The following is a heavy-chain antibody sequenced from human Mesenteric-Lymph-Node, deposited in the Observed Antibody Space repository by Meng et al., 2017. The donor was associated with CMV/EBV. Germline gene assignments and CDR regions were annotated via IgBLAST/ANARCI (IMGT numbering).Heavy chain of an antibody. CDR2: ISYSGST. J-gene: IGHJ6*02. D-gene: IGHD2-2*01. CDR3: ASSRADGSPTSCQYYYYYGMDV. V-gene: IGHV4-59*01. CDR1: GGSIRNYY. Sequence: SETLSLTCTVSGGSIRNYYWSWIRQPPGKGLEWIGFISYSGSTGYDPSLKSRVTISVDTPKNQFSLNLSSVTTADTAVYYCASSRADGSPTSCQYYYYYGMDVWGQGTTVTVSS.